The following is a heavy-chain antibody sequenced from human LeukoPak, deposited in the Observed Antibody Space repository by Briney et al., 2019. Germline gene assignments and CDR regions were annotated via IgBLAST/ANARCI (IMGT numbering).Heavy chain of an antibody. Sequence: GGSLRLSCAASGFAFSSYWMHWVRQAPGKGLVWVSRINSDGSSTNYADSVKGRFTISRDNAKNTLYLQINSLRAEDTAVYYCASPIAVAGPYYFDYWGQGTLVTVSS. CDR3: ASPIAVAGPYYFDY. J-gene: IGHJ4*02. V-gene: IGHV3-74*01. CDR1: GFAFSSYW. CDR2: INSDGSST. D-gene: IGHD6-19*01.